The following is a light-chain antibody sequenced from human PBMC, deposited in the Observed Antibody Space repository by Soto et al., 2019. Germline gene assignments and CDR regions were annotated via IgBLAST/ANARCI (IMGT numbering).Light chain of an antibody. J-gene: IGLJ1*01. V-gene: IGLV2-14*01. Sequence: QLVLTQPASVSGSPGQSITISCTGTSSDIGNYNYVSWYQQHPGKAPKLMIYEVSNRPSGVSNRFSGSKSGNTASLTISGLQAEDEADYYCSSYTSSTTLDVFGTGTKLTVL. CDR3: SSYTSSTTLDV. CDR2: EVS. CDR1: SSDIGNYNY.